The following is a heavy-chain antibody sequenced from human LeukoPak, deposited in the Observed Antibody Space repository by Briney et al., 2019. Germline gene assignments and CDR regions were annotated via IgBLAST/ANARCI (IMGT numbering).Heavy chain of an antibody. V-gene: IGHV3-48*01. D-gene: IGHD2-21*01. CDR1: GFIFNSYG. CDR3: ARDGVMAETPFYFDS. Sequence: GGSLRLSCTGSGFIFNSYGINWVRQAPGKGLEWVAYISSSTSNIFYADSVKGRFTISRDHAKDSVLLQMNSMRVEDTALYFCARDGVMAETPFYFDSWGQGALVTVSS. J-gene: IGHJ4*02. CDR2: ISSSTSNI.